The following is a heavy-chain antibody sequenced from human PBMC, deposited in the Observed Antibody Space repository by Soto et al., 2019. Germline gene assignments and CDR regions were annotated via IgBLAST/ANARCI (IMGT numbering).Heavy chain of an antibody. J-gene: IGHJ4*02. V-gene: IGHV3-21*01. D-gene: IGHD5-12*01. CDR2: ISSSSSYI. CDR3: ARVGVGYHHPIDY. Sequence: EVQLVESGGGLVKPGGSLRLSCAASGFTFSSYSMNWVRQAPGKGLEWVSSISSSSSYIYYADPVKGRFAISRDNAKNSLYLQMNSLRAEDTAVYYCARVGVGYHHPIDYWGQGTLVTVSS. CDR1: GFTFSSYS.